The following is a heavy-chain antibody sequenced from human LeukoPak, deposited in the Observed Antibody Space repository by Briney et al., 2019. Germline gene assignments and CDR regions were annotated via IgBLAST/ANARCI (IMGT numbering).Heavy chain of an antibody. Sequence: GGSLRLSCAASGFTFSSYAMSWVRQAPGKGLGWVSAISGSGGSTYYADSVKGRFTISRDNSKNTLYLQMNSLRAEDTAVYYCAKHAIVVVPAAISIWFDPWGQGTLVTVSS. D-gene: IGHD2-2*01. CDR2: ISGSGGST. V-gene: IGHV3-23*01. CDR3: AKHAIVVVPAAISIWFDP. CDR1: GFTFSSYA. J-gene: IGHJ5*02.